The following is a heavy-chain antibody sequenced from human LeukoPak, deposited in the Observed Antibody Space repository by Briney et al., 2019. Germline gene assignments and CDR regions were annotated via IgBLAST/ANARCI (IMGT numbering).Heavy chain of an antibody. J-gene: IGHJ5*02. Sequence: PGGSLRLSCAASGFTFSSYEMNWVRQAPGKGLEWVSYISSSGSTIYYADSVKGRFTISRDNAKNSLYLQMNSLRAEDTAVYYCARAQRVERYLDWLFSTNWFDPWGQGTLVTVSS. V-gene: IGHV3-48*03. CDR2: ISSSGSTI. CDR1: GFTFSSYE. D-gene: IGHD3-9*01. CDR3: ARAQRVERYLDWLFSTNWFDP.